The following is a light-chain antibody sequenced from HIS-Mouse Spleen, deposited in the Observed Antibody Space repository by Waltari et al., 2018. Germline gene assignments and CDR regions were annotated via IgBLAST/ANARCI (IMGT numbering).Light chain of an antibody. J-gene: IGLJ3*02. Sequence: QSSLTQPASGSGSPGQSITISCTGTSRVVGSNNLVSWYQQPPGKAPKLMIYEGSTRPSGVSNRFSGSKSGNTASLTIAGLQAEDEADYYCCSYAGSSTWVFGGGTKLTVL. CDR2: EGS. V-gene: IGLV2-23*01. CDR1: SRVVGSNNL. CDR3: CSYAGSSTWV.